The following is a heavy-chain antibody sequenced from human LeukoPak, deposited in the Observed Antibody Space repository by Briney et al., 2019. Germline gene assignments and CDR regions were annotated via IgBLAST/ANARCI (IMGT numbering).Heavy chain of an antibody. CDR3: ASPRTPNMGNGGAIDY. D-gene: IGHD4-23*01. CDR1: GGPISSGDYY. Sequence: SQTLSLTCTVSGGPISSGDYYWSWIRQPPGKGLEWIGYIYYSGSTYYNPSLKSRVTISVDTSKNQFSLKLSSVTAADTAVYYCASPRTPNMGNGGAIDYWGQGTLVTVSS. J-gene: IGHJ4*02. V-gene: IGHV4-30-4*01. CDR2: IYYSGST.